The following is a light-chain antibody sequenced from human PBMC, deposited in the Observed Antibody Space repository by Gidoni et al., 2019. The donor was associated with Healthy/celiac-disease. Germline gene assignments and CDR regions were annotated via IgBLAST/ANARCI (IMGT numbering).Light chain of an antibody. CDR3: QQSYSTPFT. V-gene: IGKV1-39*01. CDR2: AAS. Sequence: DIQMTQSPSSLSASVGDRVTITCRESQSISSYLNWYQQKPGKAPKLLIYAASSLQSGVPSRFSGSGSWTDFTLTISSLQPEDFATYYCQQSYSTPFTFXPXTNVDIK. J-gene: IGKJ3*01. CDR1: QSISSY.